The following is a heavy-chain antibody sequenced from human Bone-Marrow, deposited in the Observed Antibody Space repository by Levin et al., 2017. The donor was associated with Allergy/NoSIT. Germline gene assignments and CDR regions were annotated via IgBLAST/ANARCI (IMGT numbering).Heavy chain of an antibody. CDR2: IRGGDGAT. D-gene: IGHD1-26*01. CDR3: AKDVWELFFSAFDD. CDR1: GFTFRTSA. Sequence: GGSLRLSCAVSGFTFRTSAMAWVRQAPGKGLDWVSGIRGGDGATYYADSVKGRFTISRDNDNNIVHLEMNNLRVEDTAVYYCAKDVWELFFSAFDDWGQGTLVTVS. V-gene: IGHV3-23*01. J-gene: IGHJ4*02.